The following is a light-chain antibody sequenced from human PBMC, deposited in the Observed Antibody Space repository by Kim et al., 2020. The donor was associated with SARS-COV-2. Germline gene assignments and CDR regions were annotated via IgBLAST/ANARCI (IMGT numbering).Light chain of an antibody. CDR2: YDI. CDR3: QLWDGSSDHPWV. J-gene: IGLJ3*02. V-gene: IGLV3-21*04. CDR1: NIGSKN. Sequence: SYELTQPPSVSVDPGKTASITCGGANIGSKNVHWYQQKPGQAPVLVIFYDIDRPSGIPERFSGSNSGNTATLTISRVEAGDEADYYCQLWDGSSDHPWVF.